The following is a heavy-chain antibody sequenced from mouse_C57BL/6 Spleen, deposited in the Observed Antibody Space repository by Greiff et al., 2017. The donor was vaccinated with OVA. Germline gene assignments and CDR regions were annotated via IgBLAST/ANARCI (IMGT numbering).Heavy chain of an antibody. J-gene: IGHJ4*01. CDR1: GYAFSSSW. CDR3: ARGIDYYCSATRDYAMDY. V-gene: IGHV1-82*01. D-gene: IGHD1-1*01. CDR2: IYPGDGDT. Sequence: VQLQQSGPELVKPGASVKISCKASGYAFSSSWMNWVKQRPGKGLEWIGRIYPGDGDTNYNGKFKGKATLTADTSSSTAYMQLSSLTSEASAVFFCARGIDYYCSATRDYAMDYWGQGTSVTVSS.